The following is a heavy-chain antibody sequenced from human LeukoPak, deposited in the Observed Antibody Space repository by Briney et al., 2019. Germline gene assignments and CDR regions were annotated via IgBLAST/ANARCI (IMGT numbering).Heavy chain of an antibody. CDR1: EFTFSSYS. J-gene: IGHJ4*02. CDR3: ASSYGGNSGGCDY. V-gene: IGHV3-48*01. CDR2: ISSSSSTI. Sequence: HTGGSLRLSCAASEFTFSSYSMNWVRQAPGKGLEWVSYISSSSSTIYYADPVKGRFTISRDNAKNSLYLQMNSLRAEDTAVYYCASSYGGNSGGCDYWGQGTLVTVSS. D-gene: IGHD2-21*02.